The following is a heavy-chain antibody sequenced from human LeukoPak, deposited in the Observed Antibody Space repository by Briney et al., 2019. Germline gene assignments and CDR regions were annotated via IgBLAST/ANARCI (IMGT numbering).Heavy chain of an antibody. CDR2: ISGDGRSP. CDR1: GFTSSKNA. J-gene: IGHJ4*02. V-gene: IGHV3-23*01. Sequence: GGSLRLSCVASGFTSSKNALSWVRQSPGKGLECVSAISGDGRSPYYADAVKGRFTLSRDDSRNTVYMHMNSLSAEDTAVSYCGKEGAVAWSFDYWGQGTLVTFSS. D-gene: IGHD6-19*01. CDR3: GKEGAVAWSFDY.